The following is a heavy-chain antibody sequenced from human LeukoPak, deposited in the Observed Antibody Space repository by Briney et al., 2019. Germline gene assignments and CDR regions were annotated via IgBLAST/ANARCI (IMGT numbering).Heavy chain of an antibody. CDR3: AKDIGGGGQQLADY. CDR1: GFTFDDYA. J-gene: IGHJ4*02. Sequence: GGSLRLSCAASGFTFDDYAMHWVRQAPGKGLEWVSGISWNSGSIGYADSVKGRFTISRDNAKNSLYLQMNSLRAEDTALYYCAKDIGGGGQQLADYWGQGTLVTVSS. D-gene: IGHD6-13*01. V-gene: IGHV3-9*01. CDR2: ISWNSGSI.